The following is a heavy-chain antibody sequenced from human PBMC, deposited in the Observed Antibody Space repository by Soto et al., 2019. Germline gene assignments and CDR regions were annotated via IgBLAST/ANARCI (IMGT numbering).Heavy chain of an antibody. Sequence: PGGSLTLSCAPSGFTSSSYTMNWVRQAPGKGLGWVAFNTSGSDSISYADSVKGRYTISRDDANNSLFLQMSSLRAEDTAVYYCTREHVVTIFRRGQRGSFDNWSQGTLVTVSS. V-gene: IGHV3-21*01. D-gene: IGHD3-9*01. CDR3: TREHVVTIFRRGQRGSFDN. J-gene: IGHJ4*02. CDR2: NTSGSDSI. CDR1: GFTSSSYT.